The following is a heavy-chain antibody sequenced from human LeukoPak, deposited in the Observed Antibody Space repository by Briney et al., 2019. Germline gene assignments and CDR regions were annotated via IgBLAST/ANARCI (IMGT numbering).Heavy chain of an antibody. CDR2: ISYDGSNK. CDR3: ARVIPRITMVRGPFDY. J-gene: IGHJ4*02. D-gene: IGHD3-10*01. CDR1: GFTFSSYA. Sequence: PGGSLRLSRAASGFTFSSYAMHWVRQAPGKGLEWVAVISYDGSNKYYADSVKGRFTISRDNSKNTLYLQMNSLRAEDTAVYYCARVIPRITMVRGPFDYWGQGTLVTVSS. V-gene: IGHV3-30-3*01.